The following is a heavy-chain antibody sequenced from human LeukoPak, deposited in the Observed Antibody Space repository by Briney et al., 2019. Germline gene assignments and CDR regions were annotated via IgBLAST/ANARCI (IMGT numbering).Heavy chain of an antibody. CDR1: GGSISSSSYY. J-gene: IGHJ6*02. D-gene: IGHD3-16*01. V-gene: IGHV4-39*01. Sequence: PSETLSLTCTVSGGSISSSSYYWGWIRQPPGKGLEWFGSIYYSGSTYYNPSLKSRVTISVDTSKNQFSLKLSSVTAADTAVYYCARRASRFGNYYYYGMDVWGQGTTVTVSS. CDR2: IYYSGST. CDR3: ARRASRFGNYYYYGMDV.